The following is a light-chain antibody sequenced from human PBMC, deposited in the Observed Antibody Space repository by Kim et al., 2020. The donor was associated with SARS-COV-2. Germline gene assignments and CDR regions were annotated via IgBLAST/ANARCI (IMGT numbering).Light chain of an antibody. CDR1: QGISSA. CDR3: QQFNNYPHAIT. Sequence: GDRVTITCRACQGISSALAWYQQKPGKAPKLLIYDASSLESGVPSRFSGSGSGTDFTLTISSLQPEDFATYYCQQFNNYPHAITFGQGTR. V-gene: IGKV1D-13*01. CDR2: DAS. J-gene: IGKJ5*01.